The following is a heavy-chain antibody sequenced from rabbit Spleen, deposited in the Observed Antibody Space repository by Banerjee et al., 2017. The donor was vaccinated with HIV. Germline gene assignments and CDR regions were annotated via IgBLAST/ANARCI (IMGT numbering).Heavy chain of an antibody. J-gene: IGHJ4*01. CDR3: ARGYVGTGFNL. Sequence: QELVESGGGLVQPGGSLKLSCKASGIDFSNYNFMCWVRQAPGKGLEWIACIDTGSRDFIYYASWAKGRFTISKTSSTTVTLQMKSLTAADTATYFCARGYVGTGFNLWGPGTLVTVS. CDR2: IDTGSRDFI. CDR1: GIDFSNYNF. V-gene: IGHV1S40*01.